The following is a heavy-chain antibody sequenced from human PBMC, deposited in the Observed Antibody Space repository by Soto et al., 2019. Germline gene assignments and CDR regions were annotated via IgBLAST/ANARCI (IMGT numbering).Heavy chain of an antibody. CDR3: ARDPRLFYFDY. Sequence: QVQLQESGPGLVKPSETLSLTCTVSGGSISSYYWSWIRQPPGKGLVWIGYIYYSGSTNYNPSLKSRVTISVDTSKNQFALKLSSVTAADTAVYYCARDPRLFYFDYWGQGTLVTVSS. D-gene: IGHD2-21*01. CDR1: GGSISSYY. J-gene: IGHJ4*02. CDR2: IYYSGST. V-gene: IGHV4-59*01.